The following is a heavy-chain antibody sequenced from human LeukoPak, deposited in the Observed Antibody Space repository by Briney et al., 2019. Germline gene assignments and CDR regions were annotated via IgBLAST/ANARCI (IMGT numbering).Heavy chain of an antibody. CDR3: ARGLIAAAGRVDWFDP. CDR1: GGSFSGYY. V-gene: IGHV4-34*01. CDR2: INHSGST. J-gene: IGHJ5*02. Sequence: SETLSLTCAVYGGSFSGYYWSWIRQPPGKGLEWIGEINHSGSTNYNPSLKSRVTISVDTSKNQFSLKLSSVTAADTAVYYCARGLIAAAGRVDWFDPWGQGTLVTVSS. D-gene: IGHD6-13*01.